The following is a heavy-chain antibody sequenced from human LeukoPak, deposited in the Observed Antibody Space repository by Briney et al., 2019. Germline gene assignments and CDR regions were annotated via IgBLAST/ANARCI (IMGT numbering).Heavy chain of an antibody. J-gene: IGHJ4*02. CDR1: GFTLTRYA. V-gene: IGHV3-30*03. D-gene: IGHD6-6*01. CDR3: ARGPNSNWSGLDF. Sequence: GGSLRLSCAASGFTLTRYAIHWVRQPPGEGPECVAVISFDGSKIYYADSVKGRFTVSRDNAKNTLYLQVNNLRAEDTAVYYCARGPNSNWSGLDFWGQGTLLTVSS. CDR2: ISFDGSKI.